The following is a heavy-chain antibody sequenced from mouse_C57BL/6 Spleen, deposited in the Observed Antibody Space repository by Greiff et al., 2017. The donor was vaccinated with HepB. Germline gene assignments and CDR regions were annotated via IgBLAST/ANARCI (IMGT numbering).Heavy chain of an antibody. CDR3: ARRNLPFDY. Sequence: VQLKESGGDLVKPGGSLKLSCAASGFTFSSYGMSWVRQTPDKRLEWVATISSGGSYTYYPDSVKGRFTISRDNAKNTLYLQMSSLKSEDTAMYYCARRNLPFDYWGQGTTLTVSS. V-gene: IGHV5-6*01. CDR2: ISSGGSYT. J-gene: IGHJ2*01. D-gene: IGHD5-1*01. CDR1: GFTFSSYG.